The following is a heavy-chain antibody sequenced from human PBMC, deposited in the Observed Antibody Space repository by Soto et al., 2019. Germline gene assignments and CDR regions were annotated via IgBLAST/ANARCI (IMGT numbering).Heavy chain of an antibody. J-gene: IGHJ5*02. CDR1: GIEFSNYA. CDR3: ARDNGMAGSFDP. D-gene: IGHD2-8*01. V-gene: IGHV3-48*02. Sequence: PGGSLRLSCVASGIEFSNYAMSWVRQAPGKGLEWVSYISIGTSTIYYADSVKGRFTISRDDAKNSLYLQMNSLRDEDTAVYYCARDNGMAGSFDPWGQGTMVTVSS. CDR2: ISIGTSTI.